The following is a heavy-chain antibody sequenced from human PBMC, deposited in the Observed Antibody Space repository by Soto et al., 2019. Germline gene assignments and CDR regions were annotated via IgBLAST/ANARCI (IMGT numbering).Heavy chain of an antibody. CDR2: FDPEDGET. CDR1: GYTLTELS. J-gene: IGHJ1*01. Sequence: GASVKVSCKVSGYTLTELSMHWVRQAPGKGLEWMGGFDPEDGETIYAQKFQGRVTMTEDTSTDAAYMELSSLRSEDTAVYYYATAVAGNYFQHWGQGTLVTVSS. CDR3: ATAVAGNYFQH. V-gene: IGHV1-24*01. D-gene: IGHD6-19*01.